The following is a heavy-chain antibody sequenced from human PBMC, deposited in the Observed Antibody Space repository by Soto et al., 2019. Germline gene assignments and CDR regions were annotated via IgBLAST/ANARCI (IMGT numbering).Heavy chain of an antibody. V-gene: IGHV3-30*18. CDR1: GFTFSSYG. D-gene: IGHD6-19*01. CDR2: ISYDGSNK. J-gene: IGHJ4*02. Sequence: PGGSLRLSCAASGFTFSSYGMHWVRHAPGKGLEWVAVISYDGSNKYYADSVKGRFTISRDNSKNTLYLQMNSLRAEDTAVYYCAKDRSGWLSYFDYWGQGTLVTVSS. CDR3: AKDRSGWLSYFDY.